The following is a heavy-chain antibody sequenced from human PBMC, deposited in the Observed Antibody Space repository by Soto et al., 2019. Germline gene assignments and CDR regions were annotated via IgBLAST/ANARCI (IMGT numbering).Heavy chain of an antibody. D-gene: IGHD3-22*01. CDR3: ARANGYYDTSGYYYPFDY. CDR1: GGSISSSSYY. CDR2: IYYSGST. J-gene: IGHJ4*02. Sequence: ETLSLTCTVSGGSISSSSYYWGWIRQPPGKGLEWIGSIYYSGSTYYNPSLKSRVTISVDTSKNQFSLKLSSVTAADTAVYYCARANGYYDTSGYYYPFDYWGQGTPVTVSS. V-gene: IGHV4-39*01.